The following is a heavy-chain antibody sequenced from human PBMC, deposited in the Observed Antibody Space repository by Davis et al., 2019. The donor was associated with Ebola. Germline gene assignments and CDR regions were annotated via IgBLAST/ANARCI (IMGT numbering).Heavy chain of an antibody. Sequence: GESLKISCSASGFTFSSYAMHWVRQAPGKGLESVSRISTNGENTYYAESVKGRFTISRDNSKNTLYLQMNSLRAEDTAVYYCARGAPPKLYYYGMDVWGQGTTVTVSS. CDR3: ARGAPPKLYYYGMDV. CDR1: GFTFSSYA. CDR2: ISTNGENT. J-gene: IGHJ6*02. V-gene: IGHV3-64*04.